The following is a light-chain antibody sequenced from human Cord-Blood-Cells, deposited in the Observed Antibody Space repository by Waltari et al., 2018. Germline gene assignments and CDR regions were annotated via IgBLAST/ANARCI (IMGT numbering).Light chain of an antibody. Sequence: EIVLTQSPGTLSLSPGERATLSFRASQSVSSSYLAWYQQKRGAAPRVLMYGASSRATGIPDGFSGSGSGTDFTLTISRLEPEDFSVYYCQQYGSSPYSFGQGTKLEIK. J-gene: IGKJ2*03. CDR2: GAS. V-gene: IGKV3-20*01. CDR1: QSVSSSY. CDR3: QQYGSSPYS.